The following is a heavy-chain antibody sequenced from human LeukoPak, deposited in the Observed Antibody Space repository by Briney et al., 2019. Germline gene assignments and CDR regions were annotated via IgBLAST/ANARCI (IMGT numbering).Heavy chain of an antibody. J-gene: IGHJ6*03. CDR1: GGSISSSTYF. D-gene: IGHD2-15*01. Sequence: SETLSLTCTVSGGSISSSTYFWGWIRQPPGKGLEWIGEINHSGSTNYNPSLKSRVTISVDTSKNQFSLKLSSVTAADTAVYYCARRVYCSGGSCYYYYMDVWGKGTTVTVSS. V-gene: IGHV4-39*07. CDR3: ARRVYCSGGSCYYYYMDV. CDR2: INHSGST.